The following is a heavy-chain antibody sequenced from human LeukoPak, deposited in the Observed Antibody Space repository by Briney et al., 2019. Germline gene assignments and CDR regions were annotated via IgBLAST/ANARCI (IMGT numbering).Heavy chain of an antibody. D-gene: IGHD3-3*01. J-gene: IGHJ5*02. CDR2: INHSGST. CDR3: ARVPSVGFWSAPPAP. Sequence: SETLSLTCAVYGGSFSGYYWSWIRQPPGKGLEWIGEINHSGSTNYNPSLKSRVTISVGTSKNQFSLKLSSVTAADTAVYYCARVPSVGFWSAPPAPWGQGTLVTVSS. V-gene: IGHV4-34*01. CDR1: GGSFSGYY.